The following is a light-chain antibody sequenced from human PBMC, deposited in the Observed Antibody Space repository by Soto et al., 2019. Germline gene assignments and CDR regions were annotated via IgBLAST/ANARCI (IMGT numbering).Light chain of an antibody. V-gene: IGKV3-20*01. Sequence: DIVLTQSPGTLSLSVGERAALSCRASQSVTDTYIAWYQQKPGQAPRLIIYGTSIKATGISDRFTGSGSGTDFTLTISRLAPEDFAVYYCQQYGSSPVTFGGGTRVEI. CDR1: QSVTDTY. CDR3: QQYGSSPVT. CDR2: GTS. J-gene: IGKJ4*01.